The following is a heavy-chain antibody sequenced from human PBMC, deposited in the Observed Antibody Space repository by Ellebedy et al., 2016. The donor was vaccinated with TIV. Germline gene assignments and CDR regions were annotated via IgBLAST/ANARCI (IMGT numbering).Heavy chain of an antibody. CDR3: ARDRRGYCSSTSCFKTMGWFNP. Sequence: SETLSLXCAVYGGSFSGYYWSWIRQPPGQGLEWIGEINHSGSTNYNPSLKSRVTISVDTSKNQFSLKLSSVTAADTAVYYCARDRRGYCSSTSCFKTMGWFNPWGQGTLVTVSS. CDR2: INHSGST. D-gene: IGHD2-2*01. V-gene: IGHV4-34*01. J-gene: IGHJ5*02. CDR1: GGSFSGYY.